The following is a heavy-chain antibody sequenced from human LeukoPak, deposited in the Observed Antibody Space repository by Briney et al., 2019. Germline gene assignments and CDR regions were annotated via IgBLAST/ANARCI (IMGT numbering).Heavy chain of an antibody. Sequence: SETLSLTCTVSGGSISSSNYYWGWIRQPPGKGLEWIGSIYQSGSSYYNPSLKSRVTISVDTSKKQFSLKLSSVTAADTAVYYCAIEGSSGFDVWGQGTMVTVSS. CDR3: AIEGSSGFDV. J-gene: IGHJ3*01. V-gene: IGHV4-39*01. D-gene: IGHD2-15*01. CDR1: GGSISSSNYY. CDR2: IYQSGSS.